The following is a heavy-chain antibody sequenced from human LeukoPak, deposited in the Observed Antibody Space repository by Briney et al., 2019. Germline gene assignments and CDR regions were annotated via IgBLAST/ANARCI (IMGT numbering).Heavy chain of an antibody. D-gene: IGHD2-8*01. CDR1: GFTFSSYA. V-gene: IGHV3-21*01. CDR2: ISSSNSFT. J-gene: IGHJ4*02. Sequence: GGSLRLSCTGSGFTFSSYAMTWVRQAPGKGLEWVSSISSSNSFTYYADSVKGRFTIARDNAKNSLSLQMNSLRAEDTAVYYCAGRACSNGVCHFDYWGQGTLVTVSS. CDR3: AGRACSNGVCHFDY.